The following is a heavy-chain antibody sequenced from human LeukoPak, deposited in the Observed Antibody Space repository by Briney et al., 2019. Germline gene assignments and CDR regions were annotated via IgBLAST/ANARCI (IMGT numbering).Heavy chain of an antibody. CDR3: ARTPVGYCNGGSCFDP. J-gene: IGHJ5*02. CDR1: GDTLNKSA. D-gene: IGHD2-15*01. CDR2: IMPLFGTA. V-gene: IGHV1-69*05. Sequence: SVKVSCKPSGDTLNKSAIRWVRQAPGQGLEWLGRIMPLFGTAGYTQKFQGRVTITKYEYTRTVYLELTSLTSDDAAAYYCARTPVGYCNGGSCFDPWGQGTLVTVCS.